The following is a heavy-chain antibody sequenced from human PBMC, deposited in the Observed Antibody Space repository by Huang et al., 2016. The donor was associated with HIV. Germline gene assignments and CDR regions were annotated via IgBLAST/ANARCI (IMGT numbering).Heavy chain of an antibody. Sequence: VQLVQSGAEVKRPGTSVKISCKASGGSFNSLAFNWVRQAPGQGLQYMWGIVPLFSVTNYAEKFRGRLTISADKSTSTVFMELRGLTSEDTAVFFCAREGQTWYGKPIAAFEIWGQGTTVIVSP. CDR3: AREGQTWYGKPIAAFEI. CDR1: GGSFNSLA. D-gene: IGHD6-13*01. V-gene: IGHV1-69*10. J-gene: IGHJ3*02. CDR2: IVPLFSVT.